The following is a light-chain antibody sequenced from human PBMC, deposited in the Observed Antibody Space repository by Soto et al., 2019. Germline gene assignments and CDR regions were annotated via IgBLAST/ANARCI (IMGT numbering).Light chain of an antibody. CDR1: SGDVGGYNY. J-gene: IGLJ1*01. CDR3: SSYTSSYTYV. CDR2: DVS. V-gene: IGLV2-14*01. Sequence: QSALTQPASVSGSPRQSITISCTGTSGDVGGYNYVSWHQQHPGKVPKLMIYDVSNRPSGVSNRFSGSKSGNTASLTISGLQAEDEAHYYCSSYTSSYTYVFGTGTKLTVL.